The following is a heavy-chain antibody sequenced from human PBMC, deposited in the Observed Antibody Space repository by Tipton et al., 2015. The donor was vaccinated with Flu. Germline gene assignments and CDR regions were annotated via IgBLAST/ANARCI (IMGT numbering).Heavy chain of an antibody. D-gene: IGHD3-10*01. J-gene: IGHJ4*02. CDR2: ISSSGSAI. CDR3: ARAPGGAGRGFFDY. Sequence: SLRLSCAASGFIFSDYHMSWIRQAPGKGLEWVSYISSSGSAIYHADSMKGRFTVSRDSAKNSLYLQMNSLRAEDTAVYYCARAPGGAGRGFFDYWGQGTLVTVSS. V-gene: IGHV3-11*01. CDR1: GFIFSDYH.